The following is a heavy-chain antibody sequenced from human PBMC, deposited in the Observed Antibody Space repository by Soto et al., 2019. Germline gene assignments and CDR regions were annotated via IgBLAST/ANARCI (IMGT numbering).Heavy chain of an antibody. J-gene: IGHJ4*02. CDR2: IRTKSNGYAT. CDR3: SRVEYVTSSPIG. V-gene: IGHV3-73*01. Sequence: LRLSCAASGFTFSGSAIHWVRQASGKGLEWVARIRTKSNGYATTYAASVKGRFTISRDDSKNMAYLQMNGLKTEDTAMYYCSRVEYVTSSPIGWGQGTLVTLSS. D-gene: IGHD6-6*01. CDR1: GFTFSGSA.